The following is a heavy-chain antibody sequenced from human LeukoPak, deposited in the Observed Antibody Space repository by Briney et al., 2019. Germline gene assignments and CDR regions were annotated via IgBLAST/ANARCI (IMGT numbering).Heavy chain of an antibody. D-gene: IGHD3-10*01. V-gene: IGHV4-4*07. J-gene: IGHJ4*02. CDR3: ARESIIQGVSHFDH. CDR2: VLPSGTT. Sequence: SETLSLTCTVSGGSINSFYWNWIRQAAGKGLEWIGRVLPSGTTQCSPSLRSRVTMSLDTSKNQFSLSLTSVTAADTAIYYCARESIIQGVSHFDHWGQGSLVTVSS. CDR1: GGSINSFY.